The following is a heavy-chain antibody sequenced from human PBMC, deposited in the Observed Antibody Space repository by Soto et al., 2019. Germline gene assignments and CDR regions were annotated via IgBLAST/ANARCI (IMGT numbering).Heavy chain of an antibody. CDR1: GFTFDEYA. Sequence: GGSLRLSCRASGFTFDEYAMSWVRQAPGKGLEWVGFIRSKAYGGTTEYAASVKGRFTISRDDSKSFAYLQMNSLKTEDTAVYCCARDGYYFVRGTYGYLHYRGLGPLVTVS. V-gene: IGHV3-49*04. CDR2: IRSKAYGGTT. D-gene: IGHD3-10*02. CDR3: ARDGYYFVRGTYGYLHY. J-gene: IGHJ4*02.